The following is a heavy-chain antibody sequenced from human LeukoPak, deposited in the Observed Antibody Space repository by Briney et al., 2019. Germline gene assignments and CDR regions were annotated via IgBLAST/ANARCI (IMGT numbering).Heavy chain of an antibody. CDR2: INPSGGST. Sequence: GASVKVSCKASGYTFTSYYMHWVRQAPGQGLEWMGIINPSGGSTSYAQKFQGRVTMTRDTSTSTVYMELSSPRSEDTAVYYCARDLAYCGGDCISDYYYYYYGMDVWGQGTTVTVSS. J-gene: IGHJ6*02. D-gene: IGHD2-21*02. V-gene: IGHV1-46*01. CDR3: ARDLAYCGGDCISDYYYYYYGMDV. CDR1: GYTFTSYY.